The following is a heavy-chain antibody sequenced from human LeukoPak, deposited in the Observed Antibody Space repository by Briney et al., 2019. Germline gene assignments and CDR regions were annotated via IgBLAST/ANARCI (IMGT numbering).Heavy chain of an antibody. Sequence: PGGSLRLSCAASGFTFSSYWMSWVRQAPGKGLEWVANIKQDGSEKYYVDSVKGRFTISRDNAKNSLYLQMNSLRAEDTAVYYCARVYRSILTGYYFDYWGQGTLVTVSS. CDR2: IKQDGSEK. D-gene: IGHD3-9*01. CDR1: GFTFSSYW. CDR3: ARVYRSILTGYYFDY. J-gene: IGHJ4*02. V-gene: IGHV3-7*01.